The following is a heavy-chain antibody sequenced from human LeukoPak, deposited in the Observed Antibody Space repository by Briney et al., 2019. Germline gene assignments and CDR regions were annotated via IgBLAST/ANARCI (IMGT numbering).Heavy chain of an antibody. Sequence: GGSLRLSCAASGITFGNNWMHWVRQGPGKGRVWISRVNSDGGGAIYADSVKGRFTVSRDNAKNTLYLQMNSLRAEDTAVYYCARDVPHNWFDTWGQGTLVTVSS. V-gene: IGHV3-74*01. J-gene: IGHJ5*02. CDR2: VNSDGGGA. CDR1: GITFGNNW. CDR3: ARDVPHNWFDT.